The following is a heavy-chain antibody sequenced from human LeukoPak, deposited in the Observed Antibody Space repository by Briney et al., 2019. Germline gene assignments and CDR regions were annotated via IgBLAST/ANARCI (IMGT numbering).Heavy chain of an antibody. D-gene: IGHD3-22*01. CDR3: AAWYYYDSSGSSEHDAFDI. Sequence: PSETLSLTCTVSGYSISSGYYWSWILQPPGKGLEWIGYIYHSGSTYYNPSLKSRVTISVDRSKNQFSLKLSSVTAADTAVYYCAAWYYYDSSGSSEHDAFDIWGQGTMVTVSS. CDR2: IYHSGST. V-gene: IGHV4-38-2*02. CDR1: GYSISSGYY. J-gene: IGHJ3*02.